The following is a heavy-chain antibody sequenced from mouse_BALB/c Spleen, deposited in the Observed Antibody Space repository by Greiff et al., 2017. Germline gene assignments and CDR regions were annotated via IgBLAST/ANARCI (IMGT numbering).Heavy chain of an antibody. CDR3: ARHWDFDY. CDR2: ISSGSSTI. CDR1: GFTFSSFG. J-gene: IGHJ2*01. Sequence: EVMLVESGGGLVQPGGSRKLSCAASGFTFSSFGMHWVRQAPEKGLEWVAYISSGSSTIYYADTVKGRFTISRDNPKNTLFLQMTSLRSEDTAMYYCARHWDFDYWGQGTTLTVSS. D-gene: IGHD4-1*01. V-gene: IGHV5-17*02.